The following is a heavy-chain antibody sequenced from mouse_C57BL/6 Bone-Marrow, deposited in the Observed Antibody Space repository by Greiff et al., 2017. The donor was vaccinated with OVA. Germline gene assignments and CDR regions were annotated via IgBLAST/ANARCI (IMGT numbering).Heavy chain of an antibody. CDR2: IWSGGST. V-gene: IGHV2-2*01. CDR1: GFSLTSYG. Sequence: QVQLQQSGPGLVQPSQILSITCTVSGFSLTSYGVHWVRQSPGKGLEWLGVIWSGGSTDYNAAFISRLSISKDNSKSQVFFKMNSLQADDTAIYYCARYYGLDYWGQGTTLTVSS. D-gene: IGHD1-1*01. CDR3: ARYYGLDY. J-gene: IGHJ2*01.